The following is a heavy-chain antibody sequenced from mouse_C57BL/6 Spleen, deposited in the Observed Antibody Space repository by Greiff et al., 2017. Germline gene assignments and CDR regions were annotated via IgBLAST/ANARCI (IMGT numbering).Heavy chain of an antibody. J-gene: IGHJ2*01. CDR1: GFTFSSYA. V-gene: IGHV5-4*01. CDR2: ISDGGSYT. D-gene: IGHD2-5*01. Sequence: EVQGVESGGGLVKPGGSLKLSCAASGFTFSSYAMSWVRQTPEKRLEWVATISDGGSYTYYPDNVKGRFTISRDNAKNNLYLQMSHLKSEDTAMYYCARAGYSNYYFDYWGQGTTLTVSS. CDR3: ARAGYSNYYFDY.